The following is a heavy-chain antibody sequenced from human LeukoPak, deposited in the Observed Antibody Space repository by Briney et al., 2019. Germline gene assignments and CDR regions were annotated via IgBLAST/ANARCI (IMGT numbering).Heavy chain of an antibody. CDR2: INPNSGGT. Sequence: ASVKVSCKASGYTFTGYYMHWVRQAPGQGLEWMGWINPNSGGTNYAQKFQGRVTMTRDTSISTAYMELSRLRSDDTAVYYCARSALDTSGSFYNPQPFEYWGQGTLVTVSS. CDR3: ARSALDTSGSFYNPQPFEY. CDR1: GYTFTGYY. V-gene: IGHV1-2*02. D-gene: IGHD3-10*01. J-gene: IGHJ4*02.